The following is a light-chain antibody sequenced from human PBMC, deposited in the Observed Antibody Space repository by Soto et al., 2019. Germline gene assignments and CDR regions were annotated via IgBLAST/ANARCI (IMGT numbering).Light chain of an antibody. CDR2: KAS. CDR1: QSISSW. V-gene: IGKV1-5*03. Sequence: DIQMTQSPSTLSASVGDRVTITCRASQSISSWLAWYQQKPGKAPKLLIYKASSLESGVPSRFSSSGSWTEITLTNSRLQADDFATYYCQQYNRLYPFGQGTKLEIK. J-gene: IGKJ2*01. CDR3: QQYNRLYP.